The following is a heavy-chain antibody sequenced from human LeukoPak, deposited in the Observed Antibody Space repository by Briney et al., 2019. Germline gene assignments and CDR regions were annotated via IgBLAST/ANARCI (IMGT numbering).Heavy chain of an antibody. CDR2: ISSSSSTI. CDR3: ARARSSYGYGDAFDI. CDR1: GFTFSSYS. V-gene: IGHV3-48*01. D-gene: IGHD5-18*01. J-gene: IGHJ3*02. Sequence: GGSLRLSCAASGFTFSSYSMNWVRQAPGMGLEWVSYISSSSSTIYYADSVKGRFTISRDNSKNTLYLQMNSLRAEDTAVYYCARARSSYGYGDAFDIWGLGTMVTVSS.